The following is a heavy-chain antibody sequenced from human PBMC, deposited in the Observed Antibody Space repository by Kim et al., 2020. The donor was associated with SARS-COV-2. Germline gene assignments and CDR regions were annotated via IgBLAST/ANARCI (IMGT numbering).Heavy chain of an antibody. V-gene: IGHV4-59*08. J-gene: IGHJ4*02. CDR3: ARHGKTYYDILTGYGIDY. Sequence: KSRVTISVDTSKNQFPLKLSSVTAADTAVYYCARHGKTYYDILTGYGIDYWGQGTLVTVSS. D-gene: IGHD3-9*01.